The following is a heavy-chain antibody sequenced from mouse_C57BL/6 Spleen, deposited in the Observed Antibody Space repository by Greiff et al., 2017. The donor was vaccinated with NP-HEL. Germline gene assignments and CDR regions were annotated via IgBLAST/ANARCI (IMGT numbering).Heavy chain of an antibody. D-gene: IGHD2-14*01. Sequence: EVKLVESGGGLVKPGGSLKLSCAASGFTFSDYGMHWVRQAPEKGLEWVAYISSGSSTIYYADTVKGRFTISRDNAKNTLFLQMTSLRSEETAMYYCARFYYRTMDYWGQGTSVTVSS. V-gene: IGHV5-17*01. J-gene: IGHJ4*01. CDR3: ARFYYRTMDY. CDR2: ISSGSSTI. CDR1: GFTFSDYG.